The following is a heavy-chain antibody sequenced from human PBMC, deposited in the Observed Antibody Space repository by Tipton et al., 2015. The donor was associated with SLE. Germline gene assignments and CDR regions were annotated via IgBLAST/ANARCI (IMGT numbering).Heavy chain of an antibody. Sequence: TLSLTCTVSGGSISSYYWSWIRQPPGKGLEWIGYIYYSGSTNYNPSLKSRVTISVDTSKNQFSLKLSSVTAADTAAYYCARPMYSSSWYLAFDIWGQGTMVTVSS. J-gene: IGHJ3*02. D-gene: IGHD6-13*01. CDR3: ARPMYSSSWYLAFDI. V-gene: IGHV4-59*08. CDR1: GGSISSYY. CDR2: IYYSGST.